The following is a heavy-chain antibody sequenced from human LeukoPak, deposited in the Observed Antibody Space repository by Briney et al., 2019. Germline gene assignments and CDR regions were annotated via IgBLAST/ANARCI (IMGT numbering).Heavy chain of an antibody. CDR3: ARDQLGGDPDDYYYYYMDV. J-gene: IGHJ6*03. CDR2: IRSKTYGGAI. CDR1: GFFFGAYA. Sequence: GGSLRLSCTTSGFFFGAYAMSWFRQAPGKGLEWVGFIRSKTYGGAIEYAASVKGRFTISRDDSKGIAYLRMNSLKTEDTAVYYCARDQLGGDPDDYYYYYMDVWGKGTTVTVSS. V-gene: IGHV3-49*03. D-gene: IGHD4-17*01.